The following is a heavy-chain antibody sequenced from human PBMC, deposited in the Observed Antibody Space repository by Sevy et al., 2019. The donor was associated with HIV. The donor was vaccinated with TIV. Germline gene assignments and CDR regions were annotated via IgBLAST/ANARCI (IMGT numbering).Heavy chain of an antibody. CDR1: GFTFSSYD. CDR3: ARSVGYSDYGMDV. D-gene: IGHD5-12*01. V-gene: IGHV3-13*01. CDR2: IGSGGDA. Sequence: GGSLRLSCGASGFTFSSYDMHWVRQAAGKGLEWVSGIGSGGDAYYPGSVKGRFTISRENAKNSLYLQMNGLRAGDTAGYYCARSVGYSDYGMDVWGQGTTVTVSS. J-gene: IGHJ6*02.